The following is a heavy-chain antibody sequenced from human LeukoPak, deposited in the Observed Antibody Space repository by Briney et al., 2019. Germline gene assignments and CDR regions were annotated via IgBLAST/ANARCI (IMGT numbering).Heavy chain of an antibody. Sequence: GGSLRLSCAASGFPFNNHGMSWVRQAPGKGLEWVSTISGSGGSTYYADSVKGRFTISRDNSKNTLYLQMNSLRAEDTAVYYCVRGYSYGWFDPWGQGTLVTVSS. D-gene: IGHD5-18*01. CDR2: ISGSGGST. V-gene: IGHV3-23*01. CDR1: GFPFNNHG. CDR3: VRGYSYGWFDP. J-gene: IGHJ5*02.